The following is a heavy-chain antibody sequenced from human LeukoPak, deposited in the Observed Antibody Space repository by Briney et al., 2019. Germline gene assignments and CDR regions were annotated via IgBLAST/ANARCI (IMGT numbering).Heavy chain of an antibody. D-gene: IGHD6-19*01. J-gene: IGHJ4*02. CDR1: GFTFSGYG. CDR3: AKALAEYSSGWYGGYY. CDR2: ISYDGSNK. V-gene: IGHV3-30*18. Sequence: GGSLRLSCAASGFTFSGYGMHWVRQAPGKGLEWVAVISYDGSNKYYADSVKGRFTISRDNSKNTLYLQMNSLRAEDTAVYYCAKALAEYSSGWYGGYYWGQGTLVTVSS.